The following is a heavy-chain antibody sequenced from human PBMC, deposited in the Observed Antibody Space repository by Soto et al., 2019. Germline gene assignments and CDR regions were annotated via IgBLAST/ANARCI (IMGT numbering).Heavy chain of an antibody. D-gene: IGHD1-26*01. CDR3: ARQSGSYYAH. J-gene: IGHJ4*02. Sequence: SETLSLTCAVSGGSISSNNWWSCFRQPPGKGLEWIGEISHSGSTNYSPSLRSRVTMSLDKSENQFFLKLISVTAADSAMYYCARQSGSYYAHWGQGTLVTVSS. CDR1: GGSISSNNW. CDR2: ISHSGST. V-gene: IGHV4-4*02.